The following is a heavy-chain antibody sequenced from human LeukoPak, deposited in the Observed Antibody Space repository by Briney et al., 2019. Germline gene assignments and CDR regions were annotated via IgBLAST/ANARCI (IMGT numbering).Heavy chain of an antibody. CDR2: ISYSGNT. J-gene: IGHJ5*01. Sequence: ASETLSLTCTVSGGSISSGDYHWGWIRQPPEKGLEWIGSISYSGNTYYNPSLKSRVTISIDTSKNQFSLTLGPVTAADTALYYCARPLHVGALFAAFDPWGQGTLVTVSS. V-gene: IGHV4-39*01. D-gene: IGHD3-16*01. CDR3: ARPLHVGALFAAFDP. CDR1: GGSISSGDYH.